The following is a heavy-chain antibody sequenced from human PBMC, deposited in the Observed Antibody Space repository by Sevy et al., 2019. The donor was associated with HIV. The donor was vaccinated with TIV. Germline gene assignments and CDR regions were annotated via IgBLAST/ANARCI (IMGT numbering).Heavy chain of an antibody. Sequence: GGSLRLSCSASGFTFSSYAMHWVRQAPGKGLEYVSAISSNGGSTYYADSVKGRFTISRDNSKNTLYLQMSSLRAEDTAVYYCAHRDGYNYEDYWGQGTLVTVSS. V-gene: IGHV3-64D*06. D-gene: IGHD5-12*01. CDR1: GFTFSSYA. CDR3: AHRDGYNYEDY. J-gene: IGHJ4*02. CDR2: ISSNGGST.